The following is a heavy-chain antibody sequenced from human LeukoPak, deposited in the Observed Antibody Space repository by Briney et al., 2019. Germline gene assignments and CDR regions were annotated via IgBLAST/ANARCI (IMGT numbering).Heavy chain of an antibody. J-gene: IGHJ4*02. CDR2: ISGSGGST. CDR3: RAVVVAAAVVYYFDY. Sequence: PGGSLRLSCAASGFTFSSYAMSWVRQAPGKGLEWVSAISGSGGSTYYADSVKGRFTISRDNSKNTLYLQMNSLRAEDTAVYYCRAVVVAAAVVYYFDYWGQGTLVTVPS. D-gene: IGHD2-15*01. CDR1: GFTFSSYA. V-gene: IGHV3-23*01.